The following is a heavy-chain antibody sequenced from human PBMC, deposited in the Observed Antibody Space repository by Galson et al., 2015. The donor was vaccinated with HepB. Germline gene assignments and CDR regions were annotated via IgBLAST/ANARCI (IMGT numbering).Heavy chain of an antibody. CDR2: ISSSSSYI. CDR3: AREVIGVAPNDY. J-gene: IGHJ4*02. D-gene: IGHD2-15*01. Sequence: SLRLSCAASGFTFSSYSMNWVRQAPGKGLEWVSSISSSSSYIYYADSVKGRFTISRDNAKNSLYLQMNSLRAEDTAVYYCAREVIGVAPNDYWGQGTLVTVSS. CDR1: GFTFSSYS. V-gene: IGHV3-21*01.